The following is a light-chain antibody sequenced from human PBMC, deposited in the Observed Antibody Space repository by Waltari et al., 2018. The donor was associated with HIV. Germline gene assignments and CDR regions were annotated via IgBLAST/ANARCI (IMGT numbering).Light chain of an antibody. CDR1: QSVSGH. J-gene: IGKJ2*01. CDR3: QQYIHWPPYT. V-gene: IGKV3-15*01. CDR2: GAS. Sequence: ETLLTQSPVTLSVSPGERVTLSCRASQSVSGHLAWYQQKPGQAPRLLIYGASSRATDIPARFSGSGSGTDYTLTISNLQSEDSAVYYGQQYIHWPPYTFGQGTKLEIK.